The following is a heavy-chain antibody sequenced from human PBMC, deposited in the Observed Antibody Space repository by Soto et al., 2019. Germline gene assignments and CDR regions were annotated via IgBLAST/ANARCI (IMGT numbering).Heavy chain of an antibody. D-gene: IGHD5-12*01. CDR2: ISYDGSNK. Sequence: GGSLRLSCAASGFTFSSYAMSWVRQAPGKGLEWVAVISYDGSNKYYADSVKGRFTISRDNSKNTLYLQMNSLRAEDTAVYYCAKVTIVATYYYYYGMDVWGQGTTVTVSS. CDR1: GFTFSSYA. V-gene: IGHV3-30*18. CDR3: AKVTIVATYYYYYGMDV. J-gene: IGHJ6*02.